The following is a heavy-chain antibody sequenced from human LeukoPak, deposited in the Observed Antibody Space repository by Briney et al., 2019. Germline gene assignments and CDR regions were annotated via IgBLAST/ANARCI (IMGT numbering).Heavy chain of an antibody. CDR3: ARELGGYSCYDFWSGYPQDYYYGMDV. V-gene: IGHV1-46*01. CDR1: GYTFTSYY. D-gene: IGHD3-3*01. J-gene: IGHJ6*02. CDR2: INPSGGST. Sequence: GASVKVSYKASGYTFTSYYMHWVRQAPGQGLEWMGIINPSGGSTSYAQKFQGRVTMTRDTSTSTVYMELSSLRSEDTAVYYCARELGGYSCYDFWSGYPQDYYYGMDVWGQGTTVTVSS.